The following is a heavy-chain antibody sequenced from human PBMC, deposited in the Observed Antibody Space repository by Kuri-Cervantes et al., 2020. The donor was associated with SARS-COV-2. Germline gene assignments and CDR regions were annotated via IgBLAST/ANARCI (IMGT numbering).Heavy chain of an antibody. V-gene: IGHV3-20*01. Sequence: GGSLRLSCAASGFTFDDYGMSWVRQAPGKGLEWVSGINWNGGSTGYADSVKGRFTISRDNAKNSLYLQMNSLRAEDTALYHCARYPGYDSSGYHDYWGQATLITVSS. J-gene: IGHJ4*02. D-gene: IGHD3-22*01. CDR2: INWNGGST. CDR3: ARYPGYDSSGYHDY. CDR1: GFTFDDYG.